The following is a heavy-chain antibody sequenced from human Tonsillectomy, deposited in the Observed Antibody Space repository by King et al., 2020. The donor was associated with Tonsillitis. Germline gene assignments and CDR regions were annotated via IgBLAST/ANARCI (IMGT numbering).Heavy chain of an antibody. D-gene: IGHD3-22*01. Sequence: VQPVESGGGVVQPGRSLRLSCAASGFTFSSYGMHWVRQAPGKGLEWVAVISYDGSNKYYADSVKGRFTISRDNSKNTLYLQMNSLRAEDTAVYYCAKDHTGGYDSSGPFDYWGQGTLVTVSS. J-gene: IGHJ4*02. CDR1: GFTFSSYG. CDR2: ISYDGSNK. V-gene: IGHV3-30*18. CDR3: AKDHTGGYDSSGPFDY.